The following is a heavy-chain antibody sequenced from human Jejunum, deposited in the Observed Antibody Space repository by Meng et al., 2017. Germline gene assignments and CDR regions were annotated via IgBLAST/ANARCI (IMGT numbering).Heavy chain of an antibody. D-gene: IGHD4-17*01. CDR3: AGDNGDSGIFDY. CDR1: GYPLTNYA. V-gene: IGHV1-3*01. Sequence: QVQLWRVGAGLKKPGASVKVSCKASGYPLTNYAIHWVRQAPGQRLEWMGWITVGNGNTKYSQKFQGRVTITRGTSASTAYMELSSLTSEDTAVYYCAGDNGDSGIFDYWGQGTLVTVSS. CDR2: ITVGNGNT. J-gene: IGHJ4*02.